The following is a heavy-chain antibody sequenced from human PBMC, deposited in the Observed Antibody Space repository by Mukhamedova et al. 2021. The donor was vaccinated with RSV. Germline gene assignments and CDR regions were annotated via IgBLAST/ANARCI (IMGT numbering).Heavy chain of an antibody. Sequence: YAQKFQGRVTMTRDTSTSTVYMELSSLRSEDTAVYYCAPTRASISAFDYWGQGTLVTVSS. V-gene: IGHV1-46*01. J-gene: IGHJ4*02. CDR3: APTRASISAFDY. D-gene: IGHD2-2*01.